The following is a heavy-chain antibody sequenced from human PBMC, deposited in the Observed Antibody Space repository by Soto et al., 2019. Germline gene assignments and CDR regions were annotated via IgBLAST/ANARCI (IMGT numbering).Heavy chain of an antibody. Sequence: QVQLQESGPGLVKPSQTLSLTCTVSGGSISSGGYYWSWIRQHPGKGLEWIGYIYYSGSTYYNPSIKSRVTISVDTSKNQFSLKLSSVTAADTAVYYCAREALTGLGFLRPLVPDKRPYFDYWGQGTLVTVSS. CDR3: AREALTGLGFLRPLVPDKRPYFDY. D-gene: IGHD2-15*01. J-gene: IGHJ4*02. V-gene: IGHV4-31*03. CDR2: IYYSGST. CDR1: GGSISSGGYY.